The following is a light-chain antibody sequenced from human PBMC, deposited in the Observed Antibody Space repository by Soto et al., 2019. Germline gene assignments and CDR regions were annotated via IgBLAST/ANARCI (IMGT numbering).Light chain of an antibody. J-gene: IGLJ2*01. CDR3: AAWDDSLNGRGV. V-gene: IGLV1-44*01. Sequence: QSVLTQPPSASGTTGQRVTISCSGRTSNIGSNNVSWYQQLPGTAPKLLIYNNNQRPSGVHDRFSGSKSGTSASLAISGLQSEDEADYYCAAWDDSLNGRGVFGGGTKLTVL. CDR1: TSNIGSNN. CDR2: NNN.